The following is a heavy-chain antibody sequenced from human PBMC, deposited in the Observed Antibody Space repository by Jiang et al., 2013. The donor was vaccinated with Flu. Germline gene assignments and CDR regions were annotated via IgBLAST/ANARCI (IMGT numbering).Heavy chain of an antibody. D-gene: IGHD1-20*01. Sequence: LLKPSETLSLTCTVSGDSINSHYWTWIRQSPGKGLEWIGYRSYTGNTNYNPSLKSRVTISLDTSKSQFSLKLRSVTAADTGVYYCAGERNWNGMDVWGKGTTATVSS. J-gene: IGHJ6*04. CDR3: AGERNWNGMDV. V-gene: IGHV4-59*11. CDR2: RSYTGNT. CDR1: GDSINSHY.